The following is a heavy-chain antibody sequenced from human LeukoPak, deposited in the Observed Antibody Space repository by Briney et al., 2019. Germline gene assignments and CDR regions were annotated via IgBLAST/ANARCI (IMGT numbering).Heavy chain of an antibody. V-gene: IGHV3-33*08. CDR3: AREGGAARLTYYYYGMDV. D-gene: IGHD6-6*01. J-gene: IGHJ6*02. Sequence: GGSLRLSCAASGFTFSSYWMSWVRQAPGKGLEWVAVIWYDGSNKYYADSVKGRFTISRDNSKNTLYLQMNSLRAEDTAVYYCAREGGAARLTYYYYGMDVWGQGTTVTVSS. CDR2: IWYDGSNK. CDR1: GFTFSSYW.